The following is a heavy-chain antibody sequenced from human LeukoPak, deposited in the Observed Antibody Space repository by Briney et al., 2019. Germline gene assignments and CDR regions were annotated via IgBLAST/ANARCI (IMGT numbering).Heavy chain of an antibody. V-gene: IGHV4-4*09. J-gene: IGHJ1*01. CDR3: AREMHYYDSSGYYQRYFQH. D-gene: IGHD3-22*01. CDR2: IYTSGST. Sequence: SETLSLTCTVSGGSISSHYWSWIRQPPGKGLEWIGYIYTSGSTNYNPSLKSRVTISVDTSKNQFSLKLSSVTAADTAVYYCAREMHYYDSSGYYQRYFQHWGQGTLVTVSS. CDR1: GGSISSHY.